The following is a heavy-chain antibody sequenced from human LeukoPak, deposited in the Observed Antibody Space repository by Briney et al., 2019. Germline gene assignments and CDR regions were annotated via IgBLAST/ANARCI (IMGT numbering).Heavy chain of an antibody. CDR1: GGFNTHYY. V-gene: IGHV4-59*01. CDR2: FYHSAST. D-gene: IGHD3-22*01. J-gene: IGHJ4*02. Sequence: SETLSFICSVSGGFNTHYYWSWIRQPPGKGLEWIGYFYHSASTNYNPSLKSRVTISVDTSKNHFSLKLSSVTAADTAVYYCARGQWLPVFDFWGQGTLVTVSS. CDR3: ARGQWLPVFDF.